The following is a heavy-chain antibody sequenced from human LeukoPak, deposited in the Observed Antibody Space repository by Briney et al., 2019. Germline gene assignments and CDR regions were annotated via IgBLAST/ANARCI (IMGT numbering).Heavy chain of an antibody. Sequence: GRSLRLSCAVSEFTFSHFAMHWVRQAPGKGLEWVAVVSSHGNDGYYADSVKGRFTISRDNSKNTLYLQIDSLRTEDTAIYYCTRDAYNFNDFDYWGQGTLVTVSS. CDR2: VSSHGNDG. D-gene: IGHD5-24*01. CDR3: TRDAYNFNDFDY. CDR1: EFTFSHFA. V-gene: IGHV3-30*01. J-gene: IGHJ4*02.